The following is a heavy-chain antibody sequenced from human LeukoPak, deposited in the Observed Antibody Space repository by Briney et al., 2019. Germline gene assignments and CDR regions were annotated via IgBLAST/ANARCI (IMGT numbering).Heavy chain of an antibody. Sequence: PGGSLRLSCAASGFTFDDYAMHWVRQAPGKGLEWVSGISWNSGSIGYADSVKGRFTISRDNSKNTLYLQMNSLRAEDTAVYYCARDPLGSSHEDDYWGQGTLVTVSS. J-gene: IGHJ4*02. D-gene: IGHD6-13*01. CDR1: GFTFDDYA. CDR3: ARDPLGSSHEDDY. V-gene: IGHV3-9*01. CDR2: ISWNSGSI.